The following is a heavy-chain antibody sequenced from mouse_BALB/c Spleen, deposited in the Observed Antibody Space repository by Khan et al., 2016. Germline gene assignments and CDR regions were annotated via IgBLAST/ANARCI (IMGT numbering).Heavy chain of an antibody. CDR1: GYTFTSYW. V-gene: IGHV1-7*01. J-gene: IGHJ4*01. CDR2: INPSTGYT. D-gene: IGHD2-3*01. CDR3: ASCDGYYYAMDY. Sequence: QVRLQQSGAELAKPGASVKMSCKASGYTFTSYWMHWVKQRPGQGLEWIGYINPSTGYTEYNQKLKDKATLTADKSSSTAYMQLGSLTSENSAVYYCASCDGYYYAMDYWGQGASVTVSS.